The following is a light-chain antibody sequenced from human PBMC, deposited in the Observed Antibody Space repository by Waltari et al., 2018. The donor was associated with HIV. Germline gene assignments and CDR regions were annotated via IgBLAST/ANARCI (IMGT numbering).Light chain of an antibody. V-gene: IGLV3-27*01. CDR1: ALTKYY. CDR2: KNT. Sequence: SYELTQQSSVSVSPGQTARITCSGDALTKYYARWYQQKPGQDPVWGSYKNTERPAGIHGRVSRYPSGTPRTLTSPGAQVGDDADYYGFSAADDNLRVFGGGTKLTVL. J-gene: IGLJ3*02. CDR3: FSAADDNLRV.